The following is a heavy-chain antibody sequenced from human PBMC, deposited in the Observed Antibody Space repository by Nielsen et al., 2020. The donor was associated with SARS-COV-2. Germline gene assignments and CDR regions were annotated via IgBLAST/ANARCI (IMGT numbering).Heavy chain of an antibody. CDR1: GFTFSSYD. D-gene: IGHD6-19*01. CDR2: IGTAGDT. Sequence: GESLKISCAASGFTFSSYDMHWVRQATGKGLEWVSAIGTAGDTYYPGSVKGRFTISRENAKNSLYLQMNSLRAEDTAVYYCAKDDLLPGSGWYYFDSWGQGTLVTVSS. J-gene: IGHJ4*02. CDR3: AKDDLLPGSGWYYFDS. V-gene: IGHV3-13*01.